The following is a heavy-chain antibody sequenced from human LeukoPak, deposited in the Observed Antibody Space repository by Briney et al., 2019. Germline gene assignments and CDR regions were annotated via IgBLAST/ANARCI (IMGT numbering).Heavy chain of an antibody. CDR3: ARGGGWDV. D-gene: IGHD2-15*01. CDR1: GFTFSSYW. V-gene: IGHV3-7*03. CDR2: INHNGNVN. J-gene: IGHJ6*02. Sequence: GGSLRLSCAASGFTFSSYWMNWARQAPGKGLEWVASINHNGNVNYYVDSVKGRFTISRDNAKNSLYLQMSNLRAEDTAVYFCARGGGWDVWGQGATVTVSS.